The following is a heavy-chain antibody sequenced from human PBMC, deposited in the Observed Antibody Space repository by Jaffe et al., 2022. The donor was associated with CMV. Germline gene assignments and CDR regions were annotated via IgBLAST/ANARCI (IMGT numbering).Heavy chain of an antibody. V-gene: IGHV3-9*01. CDR2: ISWNSGSI. CDR1: GFTFDDYA. D-gene: IGHD4-17*01. Sequence: EVQLVESGGGLVQPGRSLRLSCAASGFTFDDYAMHWVRQAPGKGLEWVSGISWNSGSIGYADSVKGRFTISRDNAKNSLYLQMNSLRAEDTALYYCAKGPYGDYEMGWFDPWGQGTLVTVSS. CDR3: AKGPYGDYEMGWFDP. J-gene: IGHJ5*02.